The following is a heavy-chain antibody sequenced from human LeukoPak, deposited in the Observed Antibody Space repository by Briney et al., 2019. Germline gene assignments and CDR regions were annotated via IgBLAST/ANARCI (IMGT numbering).Heavy chain of an antibody. J-gene: IGHJ4*02. Sequence: GGSLRLSCAASGFTFANHAMNWVRQAPGKGLEWVSAISGSGESTIYADSGKGRITISRDNSQNTLYLQMNSLRVEDTAVYYCAKAIYASGSYYTSIDYWGQGSLVTVSS. CDR3: AKAIYASGSYYTSIDY. V-gene: IGHV3-23*01. CDR2: ISGSGEST. CDR1: GFTFANHA. D-gene: IGHD3-10*01.